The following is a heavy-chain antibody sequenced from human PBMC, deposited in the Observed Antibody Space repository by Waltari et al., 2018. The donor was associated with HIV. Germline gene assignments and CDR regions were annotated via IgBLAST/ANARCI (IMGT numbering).Heavy chain of an antibody. CDR3: AKPNVQSYDFWSAYYFDY. CDR1: RFTFNKYA. D-gene: IGHD3-3*01. CDR2: INGGGAIT. Sequence: EVQLLESGGGLAQPGGSLRLSCAASRFTFNKYAMTWVRQAPGKGLEWVSSINGGGAITYYADSVKGRFTISRDNSRSTLYLQMNSLRAEDTAIYYCAKPNVQSYDFWSAYYFDYWGQGVLVTVSS. V-gene: IGHV3-23*01. J-gene: IGHJ4*02.